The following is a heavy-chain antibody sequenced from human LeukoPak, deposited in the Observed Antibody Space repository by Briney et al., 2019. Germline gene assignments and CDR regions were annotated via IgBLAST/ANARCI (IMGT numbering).Heavy chain of an antibody. Sequence: PGRSLRLSCAASGFTFDDYAMHWVRQAPGKGLEWVSGISWNSGSIGYADSVKGRFTISRDDAKNSLYLQMNSLRAEDTALYYCAKDITEEQGFDAFDIWGQGTMVTVSS. V-gene: IGHV3-9*01. CDR2: ISWNSGSI. J-gene: IGHJ3*02. D-gene: IGHD1-14*01. CDR3: AKDITEEQGFDAFDI. CDR1: GFTFDDYA.